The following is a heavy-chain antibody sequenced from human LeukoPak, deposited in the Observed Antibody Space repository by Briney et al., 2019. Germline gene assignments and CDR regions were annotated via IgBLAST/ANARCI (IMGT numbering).Heavy chain of an antibody. J-gene: IGHJ6*03. CDR1: GFTADDYG. V-gene: IGHV3-20*04. CDR2: INWNGGST. D-gene: IGHD4-23*01. Sequence: GRSLRLSCAASGFTADDYGMSWVRQAPGEGMGWVAGINWNGGSTGYADSVTGRFTISRDNAKNSLYLQMNSLRAEDTAVYYCARDGDTVLTRGYYYYMDVWGKGTTVTVSS. CDR3: ARDGDTVLTRGYYYYMDV.